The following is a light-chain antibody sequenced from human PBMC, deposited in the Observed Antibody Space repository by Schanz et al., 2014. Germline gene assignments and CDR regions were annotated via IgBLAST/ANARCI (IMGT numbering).Light chain of an antibody. CDR2: DVS. J-gene: IGLJ1*01. CDR1: SSDVGSYNL. V-gene: IGLV2-14*02. Sequence: QSALTQPASVSGSPGQSITISCTGTSSDVGSYNLVSWYQHHPGKAPKLMIFDVSNRPSGVSNRFSGSKSGNTASLTISGLQAEDEADYYCSSYRRTATVAVFGTGTKLTVL. CDR3: SSYRRTATVAV.